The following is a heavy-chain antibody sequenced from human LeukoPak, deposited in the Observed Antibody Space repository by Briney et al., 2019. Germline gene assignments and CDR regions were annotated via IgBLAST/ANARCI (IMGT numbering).Heavy chain of an antibody. D-gene: IGHD3-22*01. Sequence: GGSLRLSCSASGFTFSTYGMSWVRQTPGKGLEWVSGISGSGATTYDADSVKGRFTISRDNSKNTLFLQMNSLRAEDTALYYCARINQDSSGYHLFDYWGQGTLVTVSS. CDR3: ARINQDSSGYHLFDY. CDR2: ISGSGATT. CDR1: GFTFSTYG. J-gene: IGHJ4*02. V-gene: IGHV3-23*01.